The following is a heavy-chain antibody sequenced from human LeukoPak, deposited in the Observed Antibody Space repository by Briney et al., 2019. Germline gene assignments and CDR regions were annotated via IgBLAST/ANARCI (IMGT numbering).Heavy chain of an antibody. Sequence: SETLSLTCAVYGGSFSGYYWSWIRQPPGKGLEWIGEINHSGSTNYNPSLKSRVTISVDTSKNQFSLKLSSVTAADTAVYYCARSSGYSRGNDYWGQGTLVTVSS. CDR2: INHSGST. V-gene: IGHV4-34*01. D-gene: IGHD6-13*01. CDR3: ARSSGYSRGNDY. J-gene: IGHJ4*02. CDR1: GGSFSGYY.